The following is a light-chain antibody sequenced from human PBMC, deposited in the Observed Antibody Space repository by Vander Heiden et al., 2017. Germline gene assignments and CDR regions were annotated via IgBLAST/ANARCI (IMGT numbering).Light chain of an antibody. J-gene: IGKJ2*01. Sequence: DIQMTQSPSTLSASVGDRVTITCRASQSISSWLAWYQQKPGKAPKLLIYKASSLESGVPSRFSGSGSGTEFTLTISSLQPDDFATYYCQQDNSSLSTFGQGTKVEIK. CDR3: QQDNSSLST. CDR2: KAS. CDR1: QSISSW. V-gene: IGKV1-5*03.